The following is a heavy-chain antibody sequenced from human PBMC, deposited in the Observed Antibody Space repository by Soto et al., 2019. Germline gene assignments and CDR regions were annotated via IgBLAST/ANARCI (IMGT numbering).Heavy chain of an antibody. CDR2: IIPIFGTA. Sequence: SVKVSCKASGGTFSSYAISWVRQAPVQGLEWMGGIIPIFGTANYAQKFQGRVTITADKSTSTAYMELSSLRSEDTAVYYCARYYYDSSGYFWYYGMDVWGQGTTVTVSS. V-gene: IGHV1-69*06. CDR3: ARYYYDSSGYFWYYGMDV. D-gene: IGHD3-22*01. CDR1: GGTFSSYA. J-gene: IGHJ6*02.